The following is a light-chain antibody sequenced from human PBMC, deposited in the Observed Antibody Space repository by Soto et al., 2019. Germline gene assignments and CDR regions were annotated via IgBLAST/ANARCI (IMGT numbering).Light chain of an antibody. V-gene: IGKV3-15*01. CDR3: QQYGSSPHT. CDR2: GAS. CDR1: QSVSSN. Sequence: EIVMTQSPATLSVSPGERATLSCRASQSVSSNLAWYQQIPGQAPRLLIYGASTRATGVPARFSGSGSGTDFTLTISRLEPEDFAVYYCQQYGSSPHTFGQGTKLEIK. J-gene: IGKJ2*01.